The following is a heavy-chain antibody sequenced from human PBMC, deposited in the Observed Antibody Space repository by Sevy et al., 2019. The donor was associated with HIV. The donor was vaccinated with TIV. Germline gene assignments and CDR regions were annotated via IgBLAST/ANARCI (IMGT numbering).Heavy chain of an antibody. CDR1: GYTFTSYG. V-gene: IGHV1-18*04. CDR3: ARETRIYSSGWVNWFDP. J-gene: IGHJ5*02. D-gene: IGHD6-19*01. Sequence: ASVKVSCKASGYTFTSYGISWVRQAPGQWLEWMGWIIAQNGNTNYAQKLQGRVTMTTDTSTSTAYMELRSLRSDDTAVYYCARETRIYSSGWVNWFDPWGQGTLVTVSS. CDR2: IIAQNGNT.